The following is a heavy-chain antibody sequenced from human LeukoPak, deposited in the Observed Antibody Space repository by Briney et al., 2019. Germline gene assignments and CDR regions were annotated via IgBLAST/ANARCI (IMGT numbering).Heavy chain of an antibody. Sequence: GGSLRLSCAASGFTFSSYTMSWVRQAPGKGLEWVSAISGSGGSTYYADSVKGRFTISRDNSKNTLYLQMNSLRAEDTAVYYCAKDNDYYGSGSYYNEWGQGTLVTVSS. CDR2: ISGSGGST. V-gene: IGHV3-23*01. CDR1: GFTFSSYT. D-gene: IGHD3-10*01. J-gene: IGHJ4*02. CDR3: AKDNDYYGSGSYYNE.